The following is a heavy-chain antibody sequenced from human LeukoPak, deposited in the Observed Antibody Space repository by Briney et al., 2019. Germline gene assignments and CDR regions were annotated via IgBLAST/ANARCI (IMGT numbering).Heavy chain of an antibody. CDR1: GFIFSSYT. V-gene: IGHV3-48*02. J-gene: IGHJ4*02. CDR2: INSGGDIK. D-gene: IGHD3/OR15-3a*01. CDR3: ARGRDWGLDY. Sequence: PGGSLRLSCAASGFIFSSYTMNWVRQAPGQGLEWVSLINSGGDIKWYADSVKGRFTISRDEAKNSVYLQMDSLRDEDTAVYYCARGRDWGLDYWGQGTVVTVSS.